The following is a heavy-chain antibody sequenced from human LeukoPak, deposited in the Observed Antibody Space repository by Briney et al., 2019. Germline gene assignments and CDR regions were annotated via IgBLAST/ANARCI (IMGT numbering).Heavy chain of an antibody. D-gene: IGHD6-13*01. V-gene: IGHV3-33*01. J-gene: IGHJ5*02. CDR3: ARGMGGIATGLDP. CDR1: ECTFNRYG. CDR2: IWYDGGNK. Sequence: WGSLTLSCATSECTFNRYGMHWVRQAPGKGLEGVAVIWYDGGNKYYADSVKGRFTISRDNSKNTLYLPMNSLRAEDTAVYYCARGMGGIATGLDPWGQGTQVTVST.